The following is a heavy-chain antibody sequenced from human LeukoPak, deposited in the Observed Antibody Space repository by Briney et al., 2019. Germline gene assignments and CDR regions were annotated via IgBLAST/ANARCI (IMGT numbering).Heavy chain of an antibody. V-gene: IGHV1-69*13. Sequence: SVKVSCKASGGTFSSYAISWVRQAPGQGLEWMGGIIPIFGTANYAQKFQGRVTITADESTSTAYMELSSLRSEDTAVYYCARAPDLFYDFWSGEFDYWGQGTLVTVSS. CDR1: GGTFSSYA. D-gene: IGHD3-3*01. J-gene: IGHJ4*02. CDR3: ARAPDLFYDFWSGEFDY. CDR2: IIPIFGTA.